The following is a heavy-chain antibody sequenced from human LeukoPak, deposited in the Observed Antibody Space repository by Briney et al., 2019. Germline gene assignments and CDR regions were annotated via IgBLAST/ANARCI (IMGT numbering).Heavy chain of an antibody. V-gene: IGHV4-4*07. CDR2: IYTSGST. CDR3: AKARPTPNPLLRYFDWSTPFDFDY. CDR1: GGSISSYY. D-gene: IGHD3-9*01. J-gene: IGHJ4*02. Sequence: SETLSLTCTVSGGSISSYYWSWIRQPAGKGLEWIGRIYTSGSTNYNPSLKSRVTMSVDTSKNQFSLKLSSVTAADTAVYYCAKARPTPNPLLRYFDWSTPFDFDYWGQGTLVTVSS.